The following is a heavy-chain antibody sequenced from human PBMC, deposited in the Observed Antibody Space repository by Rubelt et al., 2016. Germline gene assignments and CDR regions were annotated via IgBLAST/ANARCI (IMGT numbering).Heavy chain of an antibody. CDR3: ARGKEGLGVTMMDY. CDR1: GGSFSGYY. Sequence: QVQLQQWGAGLLKPSETLSLTCAVYGGSFSGYYWSWIRQPPGKGLEWIGEINHSGSTNYNPSLESRVTISEDTSKSQFSLKLGSVTAADTAVYYCARGKEGLGVTMMDYWGQGTLVTVSS. CDR2: INHSGST. V-gene: IGHV4-34*01. D-gene: IGHD3-22*01. J-gene: IGHJ4*02.